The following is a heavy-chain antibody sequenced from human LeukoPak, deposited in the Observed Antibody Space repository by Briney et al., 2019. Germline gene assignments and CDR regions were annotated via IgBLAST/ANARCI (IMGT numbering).Heavy chain of an antibody. J-gene: IGHJ6*02. CDR1: GYTFTSYG. CDR3: ARDRMIVVVPAAMGSTYYYYYGMDV. CDR2: ISAYNGNT. D-gene: IGHD2-2*01. Sequence: ASVKVSCKASGYTFTSYGISWVRQAPGQGLEWMGWISAYNGNTNYAQKLQGRVTMTTDTSTSTAYMELRSLRSDDTAVYYCARDRMIVVVPAAMGSTYYYYYGMDVWGQGTTVTVSS. V-gene: IGHV1-18*01.